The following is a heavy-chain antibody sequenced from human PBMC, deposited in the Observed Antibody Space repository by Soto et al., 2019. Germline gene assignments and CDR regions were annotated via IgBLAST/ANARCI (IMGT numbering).Heavy chain of an antibody. CDR1: GSSLSTSGMR. D-gene: IGHD1-1*01. Sequence: SGPTLVNPTQTLTLTCTFSGSSLSTSGMRVSWIRQPPGKALEWLARIDWDDDKFYSTTLKTRLTISKDISKNQVVLTMTNMDPVDTATYYCAKTGTDGSWFDPWGLGTLVTVSS. V-gene: IGHV2-70*04. J-gene: IGHJ5*02. CDR2: IDWDDDK. CDR3: AKTGTDGSWFDP.